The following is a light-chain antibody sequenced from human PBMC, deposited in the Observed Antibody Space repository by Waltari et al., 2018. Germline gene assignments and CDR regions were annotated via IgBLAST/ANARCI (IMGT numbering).Light chain of an antibody. CDR1: QNVLYSPNNKNY. Sequence: DVVMTQSPDSLAVSLGERVTINCKSSQNVLYSPNNKNYFACDQQKPGQPPKLLIYWASNRVSGVPDRLSGSGSGTDFTLTISSLQAEDVAIYYCHQYSSSSRTFGQGTKLEIK. J-gene: IGKJ2*01. CDR2: WAS. CDR3: HQYSSSSRT. V-gene: IGKV4-1*01.